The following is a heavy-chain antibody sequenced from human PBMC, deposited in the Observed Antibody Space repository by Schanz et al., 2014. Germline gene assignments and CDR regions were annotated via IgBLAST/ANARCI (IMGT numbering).Heavy chain of an antibody. J-gene: IGHJ3*02. CDR3: ARKMKLGVYGGKGHDSLDI. V-gene: IGHV3-48*01. Sequence: EVQLVQSGGGLVQPGRSLRLSCAASGFTFSSYSMNWVRQAPGKGLEWISYIGSSSSRIDHADSVKGRFTISRDNAKNTLYLQMNTLRAEDTAVYYCARKMKLGVYGGKGHDSLDIWGQGTMVTVSS. CDR1: GFTFSSYS. D-gene: IGHD4-17*01. CDR2: IGSSSSRI.